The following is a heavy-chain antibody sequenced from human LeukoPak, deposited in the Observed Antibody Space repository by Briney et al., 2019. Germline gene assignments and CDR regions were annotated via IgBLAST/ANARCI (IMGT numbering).Heavy chain of an antibody. CDR3: ARDRGYNPDTFDI. Sequence: ASVKVSFMSSGYTCTSYGFSWVRQAPGQGLGWMGWIGTYNGDTNYAQNLQGRVTMTTDTSTRTAYMELRSLRSDDTAVYYCARDRGYNPDTFDIWGQGTMVTVSS. CDR2: IGTYNGDT. V-gene: IGHV1-18*01. J-gene: IGHJ3*02. D-gene: IGHD5-24*01. CDR1: GYTCTSYG.